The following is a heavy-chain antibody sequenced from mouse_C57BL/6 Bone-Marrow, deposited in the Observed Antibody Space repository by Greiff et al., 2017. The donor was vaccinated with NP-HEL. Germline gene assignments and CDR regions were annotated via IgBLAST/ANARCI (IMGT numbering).Heavy chain of an antibody. D-gene: IGHD1-1*01. Sequence: QVQLQQSGPELVKPGASVKISCKASGYAFSSSWMNWVKQRPGKGLEWIGRIYPGDGDTNYNGKFKGKATLTADKSSSTAYMQLSSLTSEDSAVYFCARGFYCYGSTLDYWGQGTTLTVSS. CDR3: ARGFYCYGSTLDY. V-gene: IGHV1-82*01. CDR1: GYAFSSSW. CDR2: IYPGDGDT. J-gene: IGHJ2*01.